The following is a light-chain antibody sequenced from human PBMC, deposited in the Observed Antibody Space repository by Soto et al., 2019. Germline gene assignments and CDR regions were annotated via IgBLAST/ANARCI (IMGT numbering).Light chain of an antibody. CDR3: AAWDDNVYV. V-gene: IGLV1-44*01. J-gene: IGLJ1*01. CDR2: LNT. CDR1: SSNIGRNP. Sequence: QSVLTQPPSASGTPGQRVIISCSGGSSNIGRNPVNWYQKFPGTAPKLLISLNTQRPSGVPDRFSGSKSGTSASLAISGLRSEDEADYYCAAWDDNVYVFGTGIKVTVL.